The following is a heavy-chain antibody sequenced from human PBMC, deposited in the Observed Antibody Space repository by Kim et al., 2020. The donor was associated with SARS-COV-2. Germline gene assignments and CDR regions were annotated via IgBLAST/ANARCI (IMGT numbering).Heavy chain of an antibody. J-gene: IGHJ5*02. CDR3: ARGRRWFDP. CDR2: IYYSGST. Sequence: SETLSLTCTGSGGSISSYYWSWIRQPPGKGLEWIGYIYYSGSTNYNPSLKSRVTISVDTSKNQFSLKLSSVTAADTAVYYCARGRRWFDPWGQGTLVTVSS. CDR1: GGSISSYY. V-gene: IGHV4-59*13.